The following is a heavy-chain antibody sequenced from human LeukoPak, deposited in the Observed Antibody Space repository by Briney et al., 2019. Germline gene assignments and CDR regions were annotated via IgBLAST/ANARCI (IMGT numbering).Heavy chain of an antibody. D-gene: IGHD4-17*01. Sequence: GGSLRLSCAASGFTFSSYAMSWVRQAPGKGLEWVSAISGSGGSTYYADSVKGRYTISRDNSKTTLYLQMTSLRAEDTAVYYCAKVPYGDYDLGHNWFDPWGQGTLVTVSS. CDR2: ISGSGGST. CDR3: AKVPYGDYDLGHNWFDP. V-gene: IGHV3-23*01. CDR1: GFTFSSYA. J-gene: IGHJ5*02.